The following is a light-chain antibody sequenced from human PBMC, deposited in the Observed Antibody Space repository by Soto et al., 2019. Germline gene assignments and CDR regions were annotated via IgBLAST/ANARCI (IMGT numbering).Light chain of an antibody. Sequence: DIQLTQSPSSLSASVGDRVTITCRPSQAIATYLNWYQQKPGKAPKLLIYGASSVQSGVPSRFSASGSATDFTLTISSLHPEDFATYFCQQTYRSPPTFGQGTKV. CDR2: GAS. CDR1: QAIATY. CDR3: QQTYRSPPT. J-gene: IGKJ1*01. V-gene: IGKV1-39*01.